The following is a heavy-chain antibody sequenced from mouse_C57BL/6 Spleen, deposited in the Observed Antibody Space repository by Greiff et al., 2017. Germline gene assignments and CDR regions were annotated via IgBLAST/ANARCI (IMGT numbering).Heavy chain of an antibody. CDR2: IYPGGGYT. CDR3: SRGLKNYAIDY. CDR1: GYTFTNYW. J-gene: IGHJ4*01. Sequence: QVQLLQSGAELVRPGTSVKMSCKASGYTFTNYWIGWAKQRPGHGLEWIGDIYPGGGYTNYNEKFKGQVTLTADTSSSTAYRQFSSLTSEDSGINYCSRGLKNYAIDYWGQGTSVTVSS. V-gene: IGHV1-63*01.